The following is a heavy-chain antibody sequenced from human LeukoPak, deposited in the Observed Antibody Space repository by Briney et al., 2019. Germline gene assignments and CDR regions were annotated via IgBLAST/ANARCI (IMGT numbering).Heavy chain of an antibody. CDR1: GYTFTGYY. V-gene: IGHV1-2*02. CDR2: INPNSGGT. Sequence: GASVKVSCKASGYTFTGYYMHWVRQAPGQGLEWMGWINPNSGGTNYAQKFQGRVTMTRDTSISTAYMELSRLRSDDTAVYYCARVVMITFGGVIVTTKPFDHWGQGTLVTVSS. CDR3: ARVVMITFGGVIVTTKPFDH. D-gene: IGHD3-16*02. J-gene: IGHJ4*02.